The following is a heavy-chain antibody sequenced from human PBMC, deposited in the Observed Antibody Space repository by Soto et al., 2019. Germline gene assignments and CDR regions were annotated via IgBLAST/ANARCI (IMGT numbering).Heavy chain of an antibody. CDR3: ARDCTNGVCLFDY. CDR1: GYTFTSYA. J-gene: IGHJ4*02. V-gene: IGHV1-3*01. D-gene: IGHD2-8*01. Sequence: QVQLVQSGAEVKKPGASVKVSCKASGYTFTSYAMHWVRQAPGQRLEWMGWINAGNGNTKYSQKFQGRVTITRDTSASTAYRELSSLRSEDTAVYYCARDCTNGVCLFDYWGQGTLVTVSS. CDR2: INAGNGNT.